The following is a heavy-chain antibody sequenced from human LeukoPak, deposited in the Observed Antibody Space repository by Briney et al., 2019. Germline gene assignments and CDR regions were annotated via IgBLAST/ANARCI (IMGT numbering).Heavy chain of an antibody. CDR3: ASGDYYGSGSSN. V-gene: IGHV3-21*01. CDR2: ISSSSSYR. CDR1: GFTFSSYS. Sequence: GGSLRPSCAASGFTFSSYSMNWVRQAPGKGLEWGSSISSSSSYRYYADSVKGRFTISRDNAKNSMYPQMNSLRAEDTAVYYCASGDYYGSGSSNWGQGTLVTVSS. J-gene: IGHJ4*02. D-gene: IGHD3-10*01.